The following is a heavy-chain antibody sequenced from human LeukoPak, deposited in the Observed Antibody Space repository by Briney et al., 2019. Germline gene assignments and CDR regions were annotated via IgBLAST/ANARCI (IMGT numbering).Heavy chain of an antibody. CDR2: IYYSGST. CDR3: ARRFAPSRNDAFDI. D-gene: IGHD3-10*01. Sequence: PSETLSFTCTVSGGSINSSSYYWGWIRQPPGKGLEWIGTIYYSGSTYYNPSLKSRVTISVDTSKNQSSLKLSSVTASDTAVYYCARRFAPSRNDAFDIWGQGTMVTVSS. J-gene: IGHJ3*02. V-gene: IGHV4-39*01. CDR1: GGSINSSSYY.